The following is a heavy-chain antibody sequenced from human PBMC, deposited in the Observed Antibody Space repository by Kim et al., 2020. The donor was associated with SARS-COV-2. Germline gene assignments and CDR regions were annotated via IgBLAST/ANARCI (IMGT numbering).Heavy chain of an antibody. D-gene: IGHD3-22*01. Sequence: PSLKSRVTISVDTSKNQFSLKLSSVTAADTAVYYCARVRITMIVVVILDYWGQGTLVTVSS. CDR3: ARVRITMIVVVILDY. J-gene: IGHJ4*02. V-gene: IGHV4-34*01.